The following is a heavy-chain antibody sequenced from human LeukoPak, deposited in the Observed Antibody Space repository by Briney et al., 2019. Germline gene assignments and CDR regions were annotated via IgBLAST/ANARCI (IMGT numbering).Heavy chain of an antibody. V-gene: IGHV3-74*01. CDR3: ANGNRCTSPNCLGYYYFYMDV. CDR2: INSDGSNT. J-gene: IGHJ6*03. CDR1: GFTFSSYW. D-gene: IGHD2-8*01. Sequence: PGGSLRLSCAASGFTFSSYWMHWVRQAPGKGLVWVSRINSDGSNTNYADSVKGRFTLSRDNAKNTLYLQMNSLRAEDTAVYYCANGNRCTSPNCLGYYYFYMDVWGKGTTVTVSS.